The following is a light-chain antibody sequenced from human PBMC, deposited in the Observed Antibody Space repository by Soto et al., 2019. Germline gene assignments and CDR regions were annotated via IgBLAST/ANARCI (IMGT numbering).Light chain of an antibody. CDR2: DDS. CDR1: QGISSA. V-gene: IGKV1-13*02. Sequence: AIQLTQSPSSLSASVGDRVTITCRASQGISSASAWYQQKPGKAPKILIYDDSSLESGVQSRFSGSRAGTDFTLTISSLQPEDFAAYYCRQFNINPPLTFGQGTRLEIK. J-gene: IGKJ5*01. CDR3: RQFNINPPLT.